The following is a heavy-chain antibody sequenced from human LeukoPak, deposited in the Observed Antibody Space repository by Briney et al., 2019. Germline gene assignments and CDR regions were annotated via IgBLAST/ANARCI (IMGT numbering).Heavy chain of an antibody. CDR1: GGSFSDYY. CDR3: ARGPIPQYCSGGSCYTYYFDY. CDR2: INHSGRT. V-gene: IGHV4-34*01. Sequence: SETLSLTCAVYGGSFSDYYWSWIRQPPGKGLEWIGEINHSGRTNYNPSLKSRVTISVGTSKNQFSLKVSSVTAADTAVYYCARGPIPQYCSGGSCYTYYFDYWGQGTLVTVSS. J-gene: IGHJ4*02. D-gene: IGHD2-15*01.